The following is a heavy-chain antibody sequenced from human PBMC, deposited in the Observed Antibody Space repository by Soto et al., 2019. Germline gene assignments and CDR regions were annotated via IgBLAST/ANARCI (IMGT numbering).Heavy chain of an antibody. D-gene: IGHD5-12*01. CDR2: ISGSGGST. CDR3: AKDPLLIFGYDGY. J-gene: IGHJ4*02. CDR1: GFTFSSYA. Sequence: EVQLLESGGGLVQPGGSLRLSCAASGFTFSSYAMSWVRQAPGKGLEWVSAISGSGGSTYYADSVKGRFTIARHNSKNTLYLQMNSLRAEDTAVYYCAKDPLLIFGYDGYWGQGTLVTVSS. V-gene: IGHV3-23*01.